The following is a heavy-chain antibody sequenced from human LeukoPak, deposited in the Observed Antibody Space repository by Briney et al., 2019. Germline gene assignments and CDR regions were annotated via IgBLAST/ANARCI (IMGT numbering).Heavy chain of an antibody. V-gene: IGHV1-2*02. D-gene: IGHD6-13*01. J-gene: IGHJ4*02. CDR3: ASRGEGSSWTFDY. CDR2: INPNSGGT. CDR1: GYTFTGYY. Sequence: ASVKVSCKASGYTFTGYYMHWVRQAPGQGLEWTGWINPNSGGTNYAQKFQGRVTMTRDTSISTAYMELSSLRSDDTAVYYCASRGEGSSWTFDYWGQGTLVTVSS.